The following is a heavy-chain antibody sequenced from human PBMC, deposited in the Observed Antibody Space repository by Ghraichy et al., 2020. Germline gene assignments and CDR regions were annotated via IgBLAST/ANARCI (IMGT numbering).Heavy chain of an antibody. CDR2: IYYSGST. V-gene: IGHV4-59*01. D-gene: IGHD5-18*01. Sequence: SETLSLTCTVSGGSISSNYWSWIRQPPGKGLEWIGYIYYSGSTNYNPSLKSRVTISVDTSKNQFSLNLSSVTAADTAVYYCVRSGDSYGDFDYWGQGTLVTVSS. CDR3: VRSGDSYGDFDY. CDR1: GGSISSNY. J-gene: IGHJ4*02.